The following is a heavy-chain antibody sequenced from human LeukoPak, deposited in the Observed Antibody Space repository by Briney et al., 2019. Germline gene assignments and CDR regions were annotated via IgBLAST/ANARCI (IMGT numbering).Heavy chain of an antibody. CDR3: ARYYYDSSGYYHIDY. J-gene: IGHJ4*02. CDR1: GGSFGGYY. V-gene: IGHV4-34*01. Sequence: SETLSLTCAVYGGSFGGYYWSWIRQPPGKGLEWIGEIYHSGSTNYNPSLKSRVTISVDKSKNQFSLKLSSVTAADTAVYYCARYYYDSSGYYHIDYWGQGTLVTVSS. CDR2: IYHSGST. D-gene: IGHD3-22*01.